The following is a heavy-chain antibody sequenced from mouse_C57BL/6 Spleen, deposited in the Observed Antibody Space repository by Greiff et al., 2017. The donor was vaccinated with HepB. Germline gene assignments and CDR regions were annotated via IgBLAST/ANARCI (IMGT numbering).Heavy chain of an antibody. CDR1: GYTFTSYW. CDR3: AREEVITTVPWFAY. D-gene: IGHD1-1*01. Sequence: VQLQQPGAELVKPGASVKMSCKASGYTFTSYWITWVKQRPGQGLEWIGDIYPGSGSTNYNEKFKSKATLTVDTSSSTAYMQLSSLTSEDSAVYYCAREEVITTVPWFAYWGQGTLVTVSA. J-gene: IGHJ3*01. CDR2: IYPGSGST. V-gene: IGHV1-55*01.